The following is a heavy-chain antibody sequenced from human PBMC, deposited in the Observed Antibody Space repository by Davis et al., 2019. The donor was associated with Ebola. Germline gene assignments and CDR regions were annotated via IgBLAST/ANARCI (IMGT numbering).Heavy chain of an antibody. CDR2: ISSSGSTI. Sequence: GESLKISCAASGFTFSDYYMNWIRQAPGKGLEWVSYISSSGSTIYYADSVKGRFTISRDNAKNSVFLQMNSLRAEDTAVYYCARDLRLRRIYYYGMDVWGQGTTVTVSS. CDR1: GFTFSDYY. CDR3: ARDLRLRRIYYYGMDV. J-gene: IGHJ6*02. V-gene: IGHV3-11*01. D-gene: IGHD4-17*01.